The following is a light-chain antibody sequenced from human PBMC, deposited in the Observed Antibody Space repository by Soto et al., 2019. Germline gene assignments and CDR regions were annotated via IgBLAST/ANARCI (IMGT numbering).Light chain of an antibody. Sequence: DIQMTQSPSTLSASVGDRVTITCRASQTINNYLNWYQQKPGKAPKCLIYGASSLQSGVSSRFSGRGSGTDYTLTISSLQPEDFATYYCQQLNSYPLFGPGTKVDIK. V-gene: IGKV1-39*01. J-gene: IGKJ3*01. CDR1: QTINNY. CDR2: GAS. CDR3: QQLNSYPL.